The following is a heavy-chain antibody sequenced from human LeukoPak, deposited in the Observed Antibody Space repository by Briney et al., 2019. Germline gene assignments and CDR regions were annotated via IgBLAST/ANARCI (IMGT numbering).Heavy chain of an antibody. D-gene: IGHD3-22*01. CDR2: IYSGGRT. CDR1: GFTFSSYW. CDR3: AREWEDSSGYHYYYYMDV. Sequence: GGSLRLSCAASGFTFSSYWMTWVRQAPGKGLEWVSIIYSGGRTYYVDSVKGRFTISRDKSQNTLYLQMDSLRAEDTAVYYCAREWEDSSGYHYYYYMDVWGKGTTVTVS. V-gene: IGHV3-53*01. J-gene: IGHJ6*03.